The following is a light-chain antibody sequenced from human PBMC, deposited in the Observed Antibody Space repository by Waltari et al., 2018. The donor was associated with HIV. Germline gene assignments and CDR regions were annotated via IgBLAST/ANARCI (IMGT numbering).Light chain of an antibody. CDR1: QYITSH. V-gene: IGKV1-39*01. J-gene: IGKJ3*01. CDR3: QQTHSAPFT. Sequence: IQMTQSPSSLSASVGDRVTLTCRASQYITSHLNWFQQKPGKAPRLLMCAASSLQSGVPSRFSGSASGTDFTLTISSLQPEDFVTYYCQQTHSAPFTFGPGTKVDIK. CDR2: AAS.